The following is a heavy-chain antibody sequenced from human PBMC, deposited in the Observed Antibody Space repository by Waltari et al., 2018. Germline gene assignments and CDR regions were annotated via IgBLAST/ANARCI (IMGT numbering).Heavy chain of an antibody. CDR3: AREKGVVTDLDY. Sequence: EVQLVESGGGLVQPGGSLRLSCAASGFTFSRYWLSWVRQAPGKGLEWVANIKQDGSEKYYVDSVKGRFTISRDNAKNSLYLQMNSLRAEDTAVYYCAREKGVVTDLDYWGQGTLVTVSS. V-gene: IGHV3-7*01. D-gene: IGHD2-15*01. CDR2: IKQDGSEK. CDR1: GFTFSRYW. J-gene: IGHJ4*02.